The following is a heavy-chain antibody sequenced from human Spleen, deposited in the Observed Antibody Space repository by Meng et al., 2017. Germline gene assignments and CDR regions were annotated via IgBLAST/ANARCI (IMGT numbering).Heavy chain of an antibody. V-gene: IGHV3-15*01. J-gene: IGHJ6*02. CDR3: AKGDTYMIKPYYFGMDV. Sequence: GESLKISCAASGFYFNNAWMSWVRQDPGKGLEWVGRIKSNTDGGTAKYAAPVTGRFTISRDDSKSTLYLQMNSLRAEDTAVYYCAKGDTYMIKPYYFGMDVWGQGTTVTVSS. CDR2: IKSNTDGGTA. D-gene: IGHD3-22*01. CDR1: GFYFNNAW.